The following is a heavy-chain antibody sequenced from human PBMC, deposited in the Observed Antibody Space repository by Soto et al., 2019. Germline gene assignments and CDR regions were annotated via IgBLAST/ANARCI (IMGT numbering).Heavy chain of an antibody. CDR1: GYSFTSYW. Sequence: PGESLKISCKGSGYSFTSYWISWVRQMPGKGLEWMGRIDPSDSYTNYSPSFQGHVTISADKSISTAYLQWSSLKASDTAMYYCVGLGDYSNYRVESFDIWGQGTMVTVSS. V-gene: IGHV5-10-1*01. CDR2: IDPSDSYT. CDR3: VGLGDYSNYRVESFDI. D-gene: IGHD4-4*01. J-gene: IGHJ3*02.